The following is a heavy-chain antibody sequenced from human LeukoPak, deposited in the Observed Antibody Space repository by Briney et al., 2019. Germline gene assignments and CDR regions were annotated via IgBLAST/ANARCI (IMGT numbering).Heavy chain of an antibody. CDR3: AKDGWDEGIAAADGY. CDR2: ISGSGGST. D-gene: IGHD6-13*01. Sequence: GGSLRLSCAASGFTFSSYAMSWVRQAPGKGLEWVSAISGSGGSTYYADSVKGRFTISRDNSKNTLYLQMNSLRAEDTAVYYCAKDGWDEGIAAADGYWGQGTLVTVSS. CDR1: GFTFSSYA. V-gene: IGHV3-23*01. J-gene: IGHJ4*02.